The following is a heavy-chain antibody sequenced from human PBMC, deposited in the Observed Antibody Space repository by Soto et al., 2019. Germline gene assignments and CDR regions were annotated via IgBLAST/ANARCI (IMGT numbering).Heavy chain of an antibody. J-gene: IGHJ6*02. CDR1: GGSFSGYY. CDR3: AREGGCSGGSCHYGMDV. V-gene: IGHV4-34*01. D-gene: IGHD2-15*01. Sequence: SETLSLTCAVYGGSFSGYYWSWIRQPPGKRLEWIGEINHSGSTNYNPSLKSRVTISVDTSKNQFSLKLSSVTAADTAVYYCAREGGCSGGSCHYGMDVWGQRTTVTVS. CDR2: INHSGST.